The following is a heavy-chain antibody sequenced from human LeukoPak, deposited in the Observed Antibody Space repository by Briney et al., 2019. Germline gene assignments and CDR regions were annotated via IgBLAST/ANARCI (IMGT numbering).Heavy chain of an antibody. V-gene: IGHV3-15*01. J-gene: IGHJ4*02. Sequence: GGSLRLSCAASRFAVINAWISWVRQAPEKGLEWVGRIKSKTSGGTTDFAAPVKGRFTISRDDSKNTLYLQMNSLKTEDTAVYYCITDPGDYENYWGQGTLVTVSS. CDR1: RFAVINAW. CDR2: IKSKTSGGTT. D-gene: IGHD4-17*01. CDR3: ITDPGDYENY.